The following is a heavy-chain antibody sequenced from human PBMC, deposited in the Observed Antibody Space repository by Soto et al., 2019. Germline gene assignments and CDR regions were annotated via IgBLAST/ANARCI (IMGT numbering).Heavy chain of an antibody. Sequence: QVQLQESGPGLGKPSQTLSLTCTVSGGSITSGGYYWTGLRQHPGKGLDWIGYIYYSGSTYYNPSLESRVTISVDPSKNQFSLKLSSVTAADTAVYYCARSVFPWGQGTLVSVSS. CDR3: ARSVFP. CDR2: IYYSGST. J-gene: IGHJ5*02. CDR1: GGSITSGGYY. V-gene: IGHV4-31*03.